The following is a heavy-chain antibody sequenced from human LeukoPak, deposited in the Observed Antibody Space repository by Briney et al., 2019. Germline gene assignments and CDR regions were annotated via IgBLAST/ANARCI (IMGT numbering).Heavy chain of an antibody. CDR1: GNSISSGDNS. CDR2: IYTSGST. D-gene: IGHD3-22*01. V-gene: IGHV4-61*02. CDR3: ARASYSYDINGWVPFDY. J-gene: IGHJ4*02. Sequence: KPSETLSLTCTVSGNSISSGDNSWSWIRQPAGKGLEWIGRIYTSGSTNYNPSLKSRVTISGDTSKNQFSLRLSSVTAADTAVYYCARASYSYDINGWVPFDYWGQGTLVTVSS.